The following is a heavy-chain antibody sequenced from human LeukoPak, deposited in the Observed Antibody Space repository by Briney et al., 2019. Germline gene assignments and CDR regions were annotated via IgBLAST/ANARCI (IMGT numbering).Heavy chain of an antibody. V-gene: IGHV1-46*01. CDR3: ARDRRYITIFGVVIYYFDY. CDR2: INPSGSST. Sequence: ASVKVSCKASGYTFTSYYMHWVRQAPGQGLEWMGIINPSGSSTSYAQKFQGRVTMTRDTSTSTVYMELSSLRSEDTAVYYCARDRRYITIFGVVIYYFDYWGQGTLVTVSS. D-gene: IGHD3-3*01. CDR1: GYTFTSYY. J-gene: IGHJ4*02.